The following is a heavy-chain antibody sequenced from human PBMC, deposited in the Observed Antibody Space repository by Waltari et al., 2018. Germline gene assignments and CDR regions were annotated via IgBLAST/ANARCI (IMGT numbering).Heavy chain of an antibody. CDR1: GGSISSSSYY. CDR3: ARAGREVWRAWFDP. Sequence: QLQLQESGPGLVKPSETLSLTCTVSGGSISSSSYYWGWIRQPPGKGLEWIGSIYYSGSTYYNPSLKSRVTISVDTSKNQFSLKLSSVTAADTAVYYCARAGREVWRAWFDPWGQGTLVTVSS. J-gene: IGHJ5*02. CDR2: IYYSGST. V-gene: IGHV4-39*01. D-gene: IGHD3-16*01.